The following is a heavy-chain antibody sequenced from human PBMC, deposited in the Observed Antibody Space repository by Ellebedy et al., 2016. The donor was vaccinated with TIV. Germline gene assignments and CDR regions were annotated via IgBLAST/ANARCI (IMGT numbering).Heavy chain of an antibody. Sequence: AASVKVSCKASGYTFTGYYMHWVRQAPGQGLEWMGWINPNSGGTNYAQKFQGRVTMTRDTSISTAYMELSRLRSDDTAVYYCARDQGVRGYYYYGMDVWGQGTTVTVSS. V-gene: IGHV1-2*02. CDR1: GYTFTGYY. CDR2: INPNSGGT. D-gene: IGHD3-10*01. CDR3: ARDQGVRGYYYYGMDV. J-gene: IGHJ6*02.